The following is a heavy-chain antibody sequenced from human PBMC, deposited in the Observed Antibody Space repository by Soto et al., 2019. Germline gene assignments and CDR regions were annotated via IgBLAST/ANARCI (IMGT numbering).Heavy chain of an antibody. CDR3: LGAATGD. D-gene: IGHD3-16*01. CDR1: GFIVSNKH. J-gene: IGHJ4*02. CDR2: LYTDDRT. Sequence: EVQLVETGGGLMQPGGSLRLSCAASGFIVSNKHMGWVRQAPGKGLESVSILYTDDRTYYADSVKGRFTISRDNSKNTVSLQMNGLRDEDTAMYYCLGAATGDWDQGTPVTVSS. V-gene: IGHV3-53*05.